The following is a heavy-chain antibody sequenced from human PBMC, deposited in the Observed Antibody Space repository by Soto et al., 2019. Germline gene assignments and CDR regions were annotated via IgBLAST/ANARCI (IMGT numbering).Heavy chain of an antibody. CDR3: AKEATENYYDSSGYFY. CDR1: GLTFISYA. Sequence: PWGSLRLSCEVSGLTFISYAISCFRHSPWKGLQWVSAISGSGGSTYYADSVKGRFTISRDNSKNTLYLQMNSLRAEDTAVYYCAKEATENYYDSSGYFYWGQGTLVTVSS. J-gene: IGHJ4*02. V-gene: IGHV3-23*01. CDR2: ISGSGGST. D-gene: IGHD3-22*01.